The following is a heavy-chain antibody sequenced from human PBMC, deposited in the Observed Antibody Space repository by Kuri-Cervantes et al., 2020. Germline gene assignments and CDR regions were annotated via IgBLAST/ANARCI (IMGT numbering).Heavy chain of an antibody. CDR3: ASGIVVEDAFDI. D-gene: IGHD3-22*01. J-gene: IGHJ3*02. V-gene: IGHV1-8*01. CDR1: GYTFTSYD. Sequence: ASVKVSCKASGYTFTSYDINWVRQATGQGLEWMGWMNPNSGNTSYAQKLQGRVTMTTDTSTSTAYMELRSLRSDDTAVCYCASGIVVEDAFDIWGQGTMVTVSS. CDR2: MNPNSGNT.